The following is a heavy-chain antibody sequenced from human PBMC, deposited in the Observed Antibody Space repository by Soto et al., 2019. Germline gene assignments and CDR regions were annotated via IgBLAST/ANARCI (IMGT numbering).Heavy chain of an antibody. CDR3: AAVGELPYYYYGMDV. D-gene: IGHD1-26*01. J-gene: IGHJ6*02. V-gene: IGHV1-58*01. Sequence: ASVKVSCKASGFTFTSSAVQWVRQARGQRLEWIGWIVVGSGNTNYAQKFQERVTITRDMSTSTAYMELSSLRSEDTAVYYCAAVGELPYYYYGMDVWGQGTTVTVSS. CDR2: IVVGSGNT. CDR1: GFTFTSSA.